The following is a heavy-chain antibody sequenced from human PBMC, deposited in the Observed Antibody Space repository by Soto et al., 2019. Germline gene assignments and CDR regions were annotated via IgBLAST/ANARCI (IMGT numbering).Heavy chain of an antibody. D-gene: IGHD1-26*01. Sequence: PSETLSLTCTVSGGSISSNNYYWGWIRQPPGKGLEWIGNIYYSGNTYYNPSLKSRVTMSVDTSKNQFSLKLTSVTAADTAVYYCARRTPSVGAPFDPWGQGTLVTVSS. CDR1: GGSISSNNYY. CDR3: ARRTPSVGAPFDP. CDR2: IYYSGNT. J-gene: IGHJ5*02. V-gene: IGHV4-39*01.